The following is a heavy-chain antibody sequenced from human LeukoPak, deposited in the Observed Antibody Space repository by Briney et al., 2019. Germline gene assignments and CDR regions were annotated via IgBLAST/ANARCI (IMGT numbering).Heavy chain of an antibody. CDR2: IYSGGST. Sequence: GGSLRLSCAASGFTVSSNYMSWVRQAPGKGLEWVSVIYSGGSTYYADSVKGRFTISRDNSKNTLYLQMNSLRAEDTAVYYCARDSGYSYGFNFDYWGQGTLVTVSS. J-gene: IGHJ4*02. V-gene: IGHV3-53*01. CDR3: ARDSGYSYGFNFDY. CDR1: GFTVSSNY. D-gene: IGHD5-18*01.